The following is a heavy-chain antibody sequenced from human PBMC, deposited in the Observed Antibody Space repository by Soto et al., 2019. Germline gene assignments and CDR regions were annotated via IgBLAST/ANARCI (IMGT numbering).Heavy chain of an antibody. CDR3: ARDKHSVSDCFGPPYNWFDP. D-gene: IGHD2-21*01. J-gene: IGHJ5*02. V-gene: IGHV4-31*03. CDR1: GGPIRSAAYY. CDR2: IYYSGST. Sequence: TLYLTCTVPGGPIRSAAYYWSCIRQHPGKGLERIGCIYYSGSTYYTPSLRSRVSISLDKSKNQFSLKLSSVTAADTAVYFCARDKHSVSDCFGPPYNWFDPWGQGTLVTVSS.